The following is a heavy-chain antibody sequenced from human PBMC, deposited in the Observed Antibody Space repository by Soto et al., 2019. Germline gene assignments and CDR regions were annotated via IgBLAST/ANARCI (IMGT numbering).Heavy chain of an antibody. CDR1: GFTFDDYT. J-gene: IGHJ6*02. D-gene: IGHD6-19*01. CDR2: ISWDGGST. Sequence: GGSLRLSSAASGFTFDDYTMHWVRQAPGKGMEWVSLISWDGGSTYYADSVKGRFTISRDNSKNSLYLQMNSLRTEDIALYYCAKDISGYSSGWYGYYYRMDVWGQGTTVTVCS. CDR3: AKDISGYSSGWYGYYYRMDV. V-gene: IGHV3-43*01.